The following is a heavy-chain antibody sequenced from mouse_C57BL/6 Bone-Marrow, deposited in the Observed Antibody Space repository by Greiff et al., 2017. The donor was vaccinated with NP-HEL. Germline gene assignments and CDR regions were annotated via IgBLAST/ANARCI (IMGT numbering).Heavy chain of an antibody. Sequence: QVQLKQPGAELVRPGTSVKLSCKASGYTFTSYWMHWVKQRPGQGLEWIGVIDPSDSYTNYNQKFKGKATLTADTSSSTAYMQLSSLTSEDSAVYYCARDEDYDVYYAMDYWGQGTSVTVSS. V-gene: IGHV1-59*01. CDR2: IDPSDSYT. CDR1: GYTFTSYW. CDR3: ARDEDYDVYYAMDY. D-gene: IGHD2-4*01. J-gene: IGHJ4*01.